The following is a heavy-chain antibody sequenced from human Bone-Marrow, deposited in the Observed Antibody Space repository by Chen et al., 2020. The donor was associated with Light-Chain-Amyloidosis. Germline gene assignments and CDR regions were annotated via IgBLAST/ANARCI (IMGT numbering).Heavy chain of an antibody. CDR3: ARDRFYGSGSYYIFDY. CDR1: GYTFTNYA. CDR2: INAGNGNT. J-gene: IGHJ4*02. D-gene: IGHD3-10*01. Sequence: QVQLVQSGAEVKKPGASVKVSCKASGYTFTNYALHWVRQAPGQRLKWMGRINAGNGNTKYSQKFQGRVTITRDTSASIAYMELSSLRSEDTAVYYCARDRFYGSGSYYIFDYWGQGTLVTVSS. V-gene: IGHV1-3*01.